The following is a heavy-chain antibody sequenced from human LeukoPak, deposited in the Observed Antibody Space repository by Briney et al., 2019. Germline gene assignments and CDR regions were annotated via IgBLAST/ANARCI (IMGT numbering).Heavy chain of an antibody. D-gene: IGHD3-22*01. Sequence: GGSLRLSCAASGFTFSSYGMHWVRQAPGKGLEWVAFIRYDGSNKYYADSVKGRFTISRDNSKNTLYLQMNSLRAEDTAVYYCAKSDRASYYYYYMDVWGKGTTVTISS. CDR1: GFTFSSYG. CDR2: IRYDGSNK. CDR3: AKSDRASYYYYYMDV. V-gene: IGHV3-30*02. J-gene: IGHJ6*03.